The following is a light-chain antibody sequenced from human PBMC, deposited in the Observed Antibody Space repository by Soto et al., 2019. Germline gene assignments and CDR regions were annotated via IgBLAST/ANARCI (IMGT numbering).Light chain of an antibody. CDR2: EVS. V-gene: IGLV2-14*01. CDR3: SSYTSRSTRV. CDR1: SSDVGDYNY. J-gene: IGLJ2*01. Sequence: QSALTQPGSVSGSPGQSITISCTGTSSDVGDYNYVSWYQQYPGKAPKLMIYEVSNRPSGVSNRFSGSKSGNTASLTISGLQAEDEADYYCSSYTSRSTRVFGGGTKLTVL.